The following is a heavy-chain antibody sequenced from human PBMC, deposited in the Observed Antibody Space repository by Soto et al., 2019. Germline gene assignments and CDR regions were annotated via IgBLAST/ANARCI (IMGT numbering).Heavy chain of an antibody. J-gene: IGHJ5*02. D-gene: IGHD6-19*01. Sequence: ASVKVSCKASGYTFTSYDINWVRQATGQGLEWMGWMDPNSGNTGYAQKFQGRVTITADESTSTAYMELSSLRSEDTAVYYCARDPYSSGWRAKNWFDPWGQGTLVTVSS. CDR3: ARDPYSSGWRAKNWFDP. CDR1: GYTFTSYD. CDR2: MDPNSGNT. V-gene: IGHV1-8*01.